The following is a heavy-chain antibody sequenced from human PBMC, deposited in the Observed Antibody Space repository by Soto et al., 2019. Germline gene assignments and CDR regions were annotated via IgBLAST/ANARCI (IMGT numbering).Heavy chain of an antibody. CDR1: GGSISSSDYY. D-gene: IGHD6-13*01. J-gene: IGHJ5*02. CDR2: IYYSGSA. Sequence: SETLSLTCTVSGGSISSSDYYWGWIRQPPGKGLEWIGNIYYSGSASYNPSLKSRVTISVDTSKNQVSLKLSSVTAADTAVYYCARSPEGIAAAGPNWFDPWGQGTLVTVSS. CDR3: ARSPEGIAAAGPNWFDP. V-gene: IGHV4-39*07.